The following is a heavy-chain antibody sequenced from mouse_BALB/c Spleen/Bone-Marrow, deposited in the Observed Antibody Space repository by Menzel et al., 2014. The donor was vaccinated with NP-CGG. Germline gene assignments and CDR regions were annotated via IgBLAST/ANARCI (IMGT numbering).Heavy chain of an antibody. Sequence: EVQGVESGGGLVQPGGSLKLSCAASGFDFSRYWMSWVRQAPGKGLEWIGEINPDSSTINYTPSLKDKFIISRDNAKNTLYLQMSKVRSEDTAPYYCARQGYYGKGDYWGQGTTLTVPS. CDR1: GFDFSRYW. CDR2: INPDSSTI. V-gene: IGHV4-1*02. CDR3: ARQGYYGKGDY. D-gene: IGHD2-1*01. J-gene: IGHJ2*01.